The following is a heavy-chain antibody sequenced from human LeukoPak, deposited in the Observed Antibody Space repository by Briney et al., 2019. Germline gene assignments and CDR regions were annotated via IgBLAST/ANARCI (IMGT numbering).Heavy chain of an antibody. CDR3: ARDPYSGSYWNYYYYYTDV. Sequence: ETLSLTCAVYGGSFSGYYWSWIRQPPGKGLEWVAHIKQDGSEKNYVDSVKGRFTISRDNARNSLYLQMNSLRAEDTAVYYCARDPYSGSYWNYYYYYTDVWGKGTTVTISS. CDR2: IKQDGSEK. D-gene: IGHD1-26*01. J-gene: IGHJ6*03. V-gene: IGHV3-7*01. CDR1: GGSFSGYY.